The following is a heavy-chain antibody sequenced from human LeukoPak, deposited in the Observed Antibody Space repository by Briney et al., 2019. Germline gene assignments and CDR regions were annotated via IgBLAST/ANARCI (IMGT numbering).Heavy chain of an antibody. CDR2: IIPIFGIA. D-gene: IGHD5-24*01. CDR1: GGTFSSYA. CDR3: ARDQEMAQGGY. J-gene: IGHJ4*02. V-gene: IGHV1-69*04. Sequence: AASVKVSCNASGGTFSSYAISWVRQAPGQGIEWMGRIIPIFGIANYAQKFQGRVTITADKSTSTAYMELSSLRSEDTAVYYCARDQEMAQGGYWGQGTLVTVSS.